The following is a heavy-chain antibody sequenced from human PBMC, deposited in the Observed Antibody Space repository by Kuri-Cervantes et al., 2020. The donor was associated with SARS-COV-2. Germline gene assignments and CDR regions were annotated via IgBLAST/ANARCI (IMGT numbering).Heavy chain of an antibody. Sequence: SETLSLTCTVSGGSISSGSYYWSWIRQPAGKGLEWIGHIYTSGSTNYNPSLKSRVTISVDTSKNQFSLKLSSVTAADTAVYYCAREGYYDSSGNYAATGMDVWGKGTTVTVSS. CDR1: GGSISSGSYY. CDR3: AREGYYDSSGNYAATGMDV. V-gene: IGHV4-61*09. D-gene: IGHD3-22*01. J-gene: IGHJ6*03. CDR2: IYTSGST.